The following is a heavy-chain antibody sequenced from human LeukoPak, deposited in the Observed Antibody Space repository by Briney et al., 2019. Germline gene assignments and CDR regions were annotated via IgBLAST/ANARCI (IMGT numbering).Heavy chain of an antibody. V-gene: IGHV3-30*18. D-gene: IGHD2-21*01. CDR1: GFTFSTYG. CDR3: AKEFNRGLPDY. Sequence: GGSLRLSCAASGFTFSTYGMHWVRQAPGKGLEWVAVISYDGSNEYYADSVKGRFTISRDNSKNTLYLQMSSLRAEDAAVYYCAKEFNRGLPDYWGQGTLVTVPS. J-gene: IGHJ4*02. CDR2: ISYDGSNE.